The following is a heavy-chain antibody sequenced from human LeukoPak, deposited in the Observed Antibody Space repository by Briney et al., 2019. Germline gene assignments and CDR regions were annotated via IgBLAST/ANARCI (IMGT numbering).Heavy chain of an antibody. CDR3: AGSTKWELLLFDY. CDR2: INPNSGGT. Sequence: GASVKVSCKASGYTFTGYYMHWVRQAPGQGLEWMGWINPNSGGTNYAQKFQGRVTMTRDTSISTAYMELSRLRSDDTAVYYCAGSTKWELLLFDYWGQGTPVTVSS. CDR1: GYTFTGYY. J-gene: IGHJ4*02. V-gene: IGHV1-2*02. D-gene: IGHD1-26*01.